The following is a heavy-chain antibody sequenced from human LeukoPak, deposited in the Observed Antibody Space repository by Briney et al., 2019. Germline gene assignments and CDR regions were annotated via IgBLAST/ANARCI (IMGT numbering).Heavy chain of an antibody. D-gene: IGHD6-6*01. V-gene: IGHV4-59*08. J-gene: IGHJ4*02. CDR3: ARHFAYSSSSYFDY. CDR1: GGSVSNYY. Sequence: SETLSLTCSLSGGSVSNYYWSWIRQPPGKGLEWIGYVFYTGSTNYNPSLKSRVTMFEDKSKNQFSLSLYSVTVADTAVYYCARHFAYSSSSYFDYWGQGSLVTVSS. CDR2: VFYTGST.